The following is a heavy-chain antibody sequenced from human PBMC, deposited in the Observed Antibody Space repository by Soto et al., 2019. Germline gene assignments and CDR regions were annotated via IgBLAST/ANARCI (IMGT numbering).Heavy chain of an antibody. CDR2: ISTDGRGL. V-gene: IGHV3-30*04. CDR3: ATEDESSGHAGTFHH. J-gene: IGHJ1*01. Sequence: QVQLVESGGDVVQPGRSLRLSCSASGFTFYTYTMHWVRQAPGEGLEWVAGISTDGRGLHYPGSVKGRFTVSRDNSKNTLSRQMDSLRAEDTAVYYCATEDESSGHAGTFHHWGRGTLVTVSS. D-gene: IGHD3-22*01. CDR1: GFTFYTYT.